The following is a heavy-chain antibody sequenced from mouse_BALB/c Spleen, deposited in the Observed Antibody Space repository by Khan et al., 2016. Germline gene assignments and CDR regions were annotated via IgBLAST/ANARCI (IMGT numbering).Heavy chain of an antibody. CDR2: INPGSGGT. D-gene: IGHD2-14*01. Sequence: QVQLKESGAELVRPGTSVKVSCKASGYAFTNYLIEWVKQRPGQGLEWIGVINPGSGGTNYNEKFKGKATLTADKSSSTAYMQLSSLTSDDSAVYFCARGYDWYFDVWAQGPRSPSPQ. J-gene: IGHJ1*01. CDR1: GYAFTNYL. V-gene: IGHV1-54*01. CDR3: ARGYDWYFDV.